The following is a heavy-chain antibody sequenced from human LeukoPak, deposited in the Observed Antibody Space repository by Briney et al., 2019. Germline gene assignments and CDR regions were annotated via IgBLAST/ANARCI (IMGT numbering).Heavy chain of an antibody. J-gene: IGHJ6*03. CDR3: ATHPPPRYYGPRPSYYYYYMDV. V-gene: IGHV3-7*03. CDR2: IRQDESER. D-gene: IGHD3-10*01. CDR1: GFSFSSYR. Sequence: GGSLRLSCEGSGFSFSSYRMTWVRQLPGKGPEWVANIRQDESERYFADSVKGRFTISRDNAKKSVYLHMSSLRSEDTAVYYCATHPPPRYYGPRPSYYYYYMDVWGKGTTVTVSS.